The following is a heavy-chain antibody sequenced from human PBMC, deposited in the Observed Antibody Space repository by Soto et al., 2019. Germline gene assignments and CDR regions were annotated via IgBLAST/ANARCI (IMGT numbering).Heavy chain of an antibody. CDR3: ASDRQILDYYGSASGGTDV. V-gene: IGHV4-31*03. Sequence: PSETLSLTCTVSGGSISSGGFYWNWIRQRPGKGLEWIGYIYYSESAYYNPSLKSRVTISVDTSKNQFSLKLTSVTAADTGVYYCASDRQILDYYGSASGGTDVWGQGTSVTVSS. D-gene: IGHD3-10*01. J-gene: IGHJ6*02. CDR2: IYYSESA. CDR1: GGSISSGGFY.